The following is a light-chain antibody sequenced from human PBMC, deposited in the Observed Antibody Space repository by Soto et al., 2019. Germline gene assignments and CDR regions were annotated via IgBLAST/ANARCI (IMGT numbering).Light chain of an antibody. J-gene: IGKJ5*01. Sequence: DIQMTQSPSSVSASVGDSVTITCRASQHISNSLAWYQQKPGEAPKLLIYSASNLQSGVPSRFSGSGSGTDFTLTISSLQPEDFATYYCQQANSFLFSFGQGTRLEIK. CDR3: QQANSFLFS. CDR2: SAS. V-gene: IGKV1D-12*01. CDR1: QHISNS.